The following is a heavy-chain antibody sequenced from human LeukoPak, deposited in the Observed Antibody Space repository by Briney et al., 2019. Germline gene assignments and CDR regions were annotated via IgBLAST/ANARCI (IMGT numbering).Heavy chain of an antibody. D-gene: IGHD3-10*01. V-gene: IGHV4-59*08. CDR3: ARHEESNSGTKPLDS. CDR2: VHFSGST. CDR1: GGSINDYY. Sequence: SETLSLTCTVSGGSINDYYWSWIRQPPGRQLEWIGYVHFSGSTIYKPSLRSRLTISVDSSKNQISLRPSSVTAADTAVYYCARHEESNSGTKPLDSWGQGTLVTVSS. J-gene: IGHJ4*02.